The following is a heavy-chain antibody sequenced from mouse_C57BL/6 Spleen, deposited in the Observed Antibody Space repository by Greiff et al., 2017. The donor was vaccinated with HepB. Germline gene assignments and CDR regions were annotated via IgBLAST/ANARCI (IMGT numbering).Heavy chain of an antibody. J-gene: IGHJ4*01. Sequence: EVKVEESGGGLVQPGGSMKLSCAASGFTFSDAWMDWVRQSPEKGLEWVAEIRNKANNHATYYAESVKGRFTISRDDSKSSVYLQMNSLRAEDTGIYYCTRELLDKDYAMDYWGQGTSVTVSS. CDR1: GFTFSDAW. CDR2: IRNKANNHAT. D-gene: IGHD2-12*01. CDR3: TRELLDKDYAMDY. V-gene: IGHV6-6*01.